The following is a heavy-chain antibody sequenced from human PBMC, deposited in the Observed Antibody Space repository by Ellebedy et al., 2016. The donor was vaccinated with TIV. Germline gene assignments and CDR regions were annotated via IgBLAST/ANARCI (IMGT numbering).Heavy chain of an antibody. J-gene: IGHJ6*03. Sequence: ASVKVSCXASGYTFTGYYMHWVRQAPGQGLEWMGWINPNSGGTNYAQKFQGRVTMTRDTSISTAYMELSRLRSDDTTVYYCASCREAAAIYYYYMDVWGKGTTVTVSS. V-gene: IGHV1-2*02. CDR1: GYTFTGYY. D-gene: IGHD6-13*01. CDR2: INPNSGGT. CDR3: ASCREAAAIYYYYMDV.